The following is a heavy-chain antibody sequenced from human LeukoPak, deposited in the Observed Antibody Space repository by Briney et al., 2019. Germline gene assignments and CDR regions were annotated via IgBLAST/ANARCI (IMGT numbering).Heavy chain of an antibody. V-gene: IGHV3-30-3*01. J-gene: IGHJ4*02. Sequence: GGSLRLSCAASGFTFSSYAMHWVRQAPGKGLGWVAVISYDGSNKYYADSVKGRFTISRDNSKNTLYLQMNSLRAEDTAVYYCASLRLVINPQFDYWGQGTLVTVSS. CDR3: ASLRLVINPQFDY. D-gene: IGHD3-9*01. CDR2: ISYDGSNK. CDR1: GFTFSSYA.